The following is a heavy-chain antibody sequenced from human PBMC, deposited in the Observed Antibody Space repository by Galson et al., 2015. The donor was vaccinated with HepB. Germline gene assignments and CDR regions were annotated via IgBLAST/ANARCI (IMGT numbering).Heavy chain of an antibody. J-gene: IGHJ4*02. CDR1: GFTFSSYS. CDR3: ARVGFGELFRASYYFDY. V-gene: IGHV3-21*01. CDR2: ISSSNSYI. Sequence: SLRLSCAASGFTFSSYSMSWVRQAPGKGLEWVSSISSSNSYIYYADSVKGRFTISRDNAKNSLYLQMNSLRAEDTAVYYCARVGFGELFRASYYFDYWGQGTLVTVSS. D-gene: IGHD3-10*01.